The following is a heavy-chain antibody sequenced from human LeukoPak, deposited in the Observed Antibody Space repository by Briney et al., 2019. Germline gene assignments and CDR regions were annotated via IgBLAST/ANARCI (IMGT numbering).Heavy chain of an antibody. J-gene: IGHJ4*02. V-gene: IGHV3-23*01. CDR1: GFTFTTYV. CDR2: IGGSGTRT. CDR3: AKDSHWILFDD. Sequence: GGSLRLSCAAPGFTFTTYVMNWVRQAPGKGLEWVSGIGGSGTRTYYADSVKGRFTISRDNSKNTLYLQMDSLRHEDTAVYYCAKDSHWILFDDWGQGTLVTVSS. D-gene: IGHD2-2*03.